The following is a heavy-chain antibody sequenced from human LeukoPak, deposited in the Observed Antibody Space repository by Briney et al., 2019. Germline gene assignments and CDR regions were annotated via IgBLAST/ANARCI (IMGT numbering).Heavy chain of an antibody. D-gene: IGHD6-19*01. Sequence: ASVKVSCKASGYTFTSYAMHWVRQAPGQRLEWMGWINPNSGGTNYAQKFQGRVTMTRDTSISTAYMELSRLRSDDTAVYYCARDLAPIAVAGRPYNWFDPWGQGTLVTVSS. CDR3: ARDLAPIAVAGRPYNWFDP. V-gene: IGHV1-2*02. CDR1: GYTFTSYA. J-gene: IGHJ5*02. CDR2: INPNSGGT.